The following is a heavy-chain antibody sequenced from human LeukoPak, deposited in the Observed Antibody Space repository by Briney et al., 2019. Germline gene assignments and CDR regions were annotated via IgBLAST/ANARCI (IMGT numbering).Heavy chain of an antibody. D-gene: IGHD3-22*01. J-gene: IGHJ5*02. CDR3: ARGWHSSAHGS. V-gene: IGHV6-1*01. CDR1: GDSVSRNGTA. CDR2: TFYRSKWYN. Sequence: SQTLSLTCAISGDSVSRNGTAWNWIRQSPSRGLEWLGRTFYRSKWYNEYAASVTSRITVSPDTSNNQFSLHLDSVTPEDTAVYWCARGWHSSAHGSWGQGTLVTVSS.